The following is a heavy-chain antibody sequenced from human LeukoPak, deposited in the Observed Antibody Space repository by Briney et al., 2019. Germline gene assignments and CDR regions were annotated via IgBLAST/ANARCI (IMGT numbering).Heavy chain of an antibody. D-gene: IGHD6-6*01. Sequence: GGSLRLSCAGSGFALKSYSLTWVRQAPGKGLEWVSSISSTSAYIHYADSVKGRFTISRDNAKNSLYLQMNSLRAEDTAVYYCAVYSSSFDYWGQGTLVTVSS. CDR1: GFALKSYS. V-gene: IGHV3-21*01. CDR3: AVYSSSFDY. J-gene: IGHJ4*02. CDR2: ISSTSAYI.